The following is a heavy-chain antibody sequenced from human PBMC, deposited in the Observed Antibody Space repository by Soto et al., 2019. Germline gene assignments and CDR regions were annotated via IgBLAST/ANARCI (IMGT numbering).Heavy chain of an antibody. CDR1: GFTFSGSA. CDR3: TRPSEDVDY. Sequence: EVQLVESGGGLVQPGGSLKLSCAASGFTFSGSAMHWVRQASGKGLEWVGRIRSKTNSYATAYAASVKGRFTISRDDSKNTAYLQMNSLKTEDTAVSYCTRPSEDVDYWGQGTLVTVSS. D-gene: IGHD6-19*01. J-gene: IGHJ4*02. CDR2: IRSKTNSYAT. V-gene: IGHV3-73*02.